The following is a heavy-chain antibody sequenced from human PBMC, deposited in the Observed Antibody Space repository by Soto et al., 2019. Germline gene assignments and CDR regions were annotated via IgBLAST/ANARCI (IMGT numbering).Heavy chain of an antibody. CDR3: ASPGAGGPFDP. J-gene: IGHJ5*02. CDR2: IKSKTDGGTT. D-gene: IGHD3-10*01. CDR1: GFTFSNAW. Sequence: EVRLVESGGGLVKPGGSLRLSCAASGFTFSNAWMSWVRQAPGKGLEWVGRIKSKTDGGTTDYAAPVKGRFTISRDESRKTRYLPMNSMKTADTAVYCCASPGAGGPFDPWGRGTLVTVSS. V-gene: IGHV3-15*01.